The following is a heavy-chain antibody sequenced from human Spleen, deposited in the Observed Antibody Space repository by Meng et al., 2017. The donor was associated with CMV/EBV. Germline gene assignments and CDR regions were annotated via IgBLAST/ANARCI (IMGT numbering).Heavy chain of an antibody. V-gene: IGHV3-66*02. CDR3: ARATTAVVPAAVSY. D-gene: IGHD2-2*01. J-gene: IGHJ4*02. CDR1: GFSVSSNY. Sequence: GESLKISCAASGFSVSSNYISWVRQAPGKGLEWVSVIYSGGSTHYAKSAEGRFTISRDHSKNTVYLQMNSLRPDDTAVYYCARATTAVVPAAVSYWGQGTLVTVSS. CDR2: IYSGGST.